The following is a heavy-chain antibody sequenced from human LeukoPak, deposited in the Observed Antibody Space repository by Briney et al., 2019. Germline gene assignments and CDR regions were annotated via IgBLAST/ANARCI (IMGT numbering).Heavy chain of an antibody. CDR3: AKGPGWMVRGVISSYYYYGMDV. CDR2: IYGGGDT. CDR1: GFTVTDNY. D-gene: IGHD3-10*01. J-gene: IGHJ6*02. Sequence: PGGSLRLSCAASGFTVTDNYMNWVRQSSGKGLEWVSVIYGGGDTNYADSVKGRFIISRDTSKNTVYLQMNSLGAEDTAVYYCAKGPGWMVRGVISSYYYYGMDVWGQGTTVTISS. V-gene: IGHV3-53*01.